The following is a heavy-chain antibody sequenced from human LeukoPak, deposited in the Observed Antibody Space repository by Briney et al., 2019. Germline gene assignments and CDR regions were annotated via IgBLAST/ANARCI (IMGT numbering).Heavy chain of an antibody. V-gene: IGHV3-13*04. J-gene: IGHJ4*02. CDR1: GFTFSNYD. CDR2: IGTAGDT. CDR3: ARDAGSREFDY. Sequence: GGSLRLSCAASGFTFSNYDMYWVRQATGKGLEWVSRIGTAGDTYYPGSVKGRFTISRENAKNSLYLQMNSPRAGDTAVYYCARDAGSREFDYWGQGTLVTVSS. D-gene: IGHD1-26*01.